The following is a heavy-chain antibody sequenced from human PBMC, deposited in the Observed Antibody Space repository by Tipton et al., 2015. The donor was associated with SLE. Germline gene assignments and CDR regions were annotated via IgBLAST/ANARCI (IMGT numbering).Heavy chain of an antibody. CDR2: VFYSGNT. D-gene: IGHD2-2*02. CDR3: AREDSSSWFYTRFDP. J-gene: IGHJ5*02. Sequence: LRLSCNVSGGSISSGGYYWSWIRQHPGKGLEWIGSVFYSGNTYYNESLQSRVTISIDTSKNHFSLKLYSVTAADTAVYYCAREDSSSWFYTRFDPWGQGTLVTVSS. V-gene: IGHV4-39*07. CDR1: GGSISSGGYY.